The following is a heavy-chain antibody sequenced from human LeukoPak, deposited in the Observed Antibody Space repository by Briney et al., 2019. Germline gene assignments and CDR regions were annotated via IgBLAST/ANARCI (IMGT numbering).Heavy chain of an antibody. Sequence: GGSLSLSFAVSGLTFDDYAMHWVGQAPGKGLEWVSLISGDGGSRYYAGCVKGRFTVSRDNSKNSLYLQMNRLRPEDTAFYYCAKAADPLTWRMTTVAGTRFDFWGQGTLVTVSS. J-gene: IGHJ4*02. CDR1: GLTFDDYA. CDR2: ISGDGGSR. CDR3: AKAADPLTWRMTTVAGTRFDF. V-gene: IGHV3-43*02. D-gene: IGHD6-19*01.